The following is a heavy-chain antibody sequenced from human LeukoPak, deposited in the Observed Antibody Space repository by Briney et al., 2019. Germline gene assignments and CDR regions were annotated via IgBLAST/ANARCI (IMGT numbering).Heavy chain of an antibody. CDR2: IWYDGSHE. Sequence: GGSLRLSCAASGFAFRDFGMHWVRQAPGKGLEWVAFIWYDGSHEYYADSVKGRFTISRDNAKNSLYLQMNSLRAEDTAVYYCAHTAMGSYYYYYGMDVWGQGTTVTVSS. J-gene: IGHJ6*02. V-gene: IGHV3-33*03. CDR3: AHTAMGSYYYYYGMDV. D-gene: IGHD5-18*01. CDR1: GFAFRDFG.